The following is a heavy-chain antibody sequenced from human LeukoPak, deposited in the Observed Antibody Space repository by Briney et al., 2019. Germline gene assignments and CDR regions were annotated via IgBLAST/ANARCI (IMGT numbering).Heavy chain of an antibody. CDR2: INPNSGGT. CDR1: GYTFTGYY. Sequence: ASVKVSCKASGYTFTGYYMHWVRQAPGQGLEWMGWINPNSGGTNYAQKFQGRVTMTRDTSISTAYMELSRLSPDDTAVYYCARSLLWFGEYYYFDYWGQGTLVTVSS. D-gene: IGHD3-10*01. CDR3: ARSLLWFGEYYYFDY. V-gene: IGHV1-2*02. J-gene: IGHJ4*02.